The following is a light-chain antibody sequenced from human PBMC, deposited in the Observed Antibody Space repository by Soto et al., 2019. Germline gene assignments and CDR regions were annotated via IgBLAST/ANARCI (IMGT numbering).Light chain of an antibody. CDR1: QSVSSN. V-gene: IGKV3-15*01. J-gene: IGKJ2*01. CDR3: HQYDDGPYT. Sequence: EIVMTQSPATLSLSPGERATLSCRASQSVSSNVAWYQQIPGQTPRLLIYGASTRATGIPVRFSGSGSGTEFTLTIRSLHSEDFAVYYCHQYDDGPYTFGQGTKVDIQ. CDR2: GAS.